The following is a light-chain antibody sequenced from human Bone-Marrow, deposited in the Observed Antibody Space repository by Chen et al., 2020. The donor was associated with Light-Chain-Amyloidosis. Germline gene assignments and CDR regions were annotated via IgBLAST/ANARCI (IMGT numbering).Light chain of an antibody. CDR1: DLPTKY. CDR3: QSADSSGTYEVI. CDR2: RDT. Sequence: SYELTQPPSVSVSPGQTARINCSGDDLPTKYAYWYQQKPGLAPVLVIHRDTERPSGMSERFAGSSSGTTATLTISGVQAEDEADYHCQSADSSGTYEVIFGGGTKLTVL. V-gene: IGLV3-25*03. J-gene: IGLJ2*01.